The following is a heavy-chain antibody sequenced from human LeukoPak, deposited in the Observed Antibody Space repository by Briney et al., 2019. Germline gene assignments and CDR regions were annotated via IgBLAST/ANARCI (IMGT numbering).Heavy chain of an antibody. V-gene: IGHV4-39*07. D-gene: IGHD3-10*01. CDR3: ARGGYYGSGNDFRFDP. J-gene: IGHJ5*02. CDR1: GDSITGYY. Sequence: SETLSLTCSVSGDSITGYYSGWIRQPPGKGLEWIGNIYYTGNTYYNSSLKSRVTISLDTSKNQFSLKLSSVTAADTAVYYCARGGYYGSGNDFRFDPWGQGTLVTVSS. CDR2: IYYTGNT.